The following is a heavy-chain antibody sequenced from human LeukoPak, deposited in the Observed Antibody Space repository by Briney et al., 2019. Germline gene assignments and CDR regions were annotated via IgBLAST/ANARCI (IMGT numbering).Heavy chain of an antibody. V-gene: IGHV3-33*01. J-gene: IGHJ4*02. CDR3: ARGGVIVVVTAIQDY. CDR2: IWYDGSNK. Sequence: GGSLRPSCAASGFTFSSYGMHWVRQAPGKGLEWVAVIWYDGSNKYYADSVKGRFTISRDNSKNTLYLQMNSLRAEDTAVYYCARGGVIVVVTAIQDYWGQGTLVTVSS. D-gene: IGHD2-21*02. CDR1: GFTFSSYG.